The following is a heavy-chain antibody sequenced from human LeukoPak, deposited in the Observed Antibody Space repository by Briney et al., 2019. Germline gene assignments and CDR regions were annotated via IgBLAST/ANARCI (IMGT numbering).Heavy chain of an antibody. J-gene: IGHJ3*02. Sequence: PSETLSLTCTVSGGSISSYYWRWIRQPPGKGLEWRGYIYYSGGTNYNPCLKKRVNISVETSKNQFSLKLSSVTAADTAVYYCARTPTYCSSTSCYHAIGAFDIWGQGTMVTVSS. D-gene: IGHD2-2*01. V-gene: IGHV4-59*08. CDR3: ARTPTYCSSTSCYHAIGAFDI. CDR2: IYYSGGT. CDR1: GGSISSYY.